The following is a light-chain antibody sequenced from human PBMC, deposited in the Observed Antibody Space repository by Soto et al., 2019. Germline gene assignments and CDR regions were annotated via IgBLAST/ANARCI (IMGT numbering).Light chain of an antibody. J-gene: IGKJ1*01. Sequence: DIQMTQSPSSLSASLGDRVTITCRASQAIGSHLAWYQQKPGKVPKLLINAASTLQSGVPSRFSGSGSGTDFTLTISSLQPDDYATYYCQQYNSVPRTFGQGTKVEVK. CDR3: QQYNSVPRT. V-gene: IGKV1-27*01. CDR2: AAS. CDR1: QAIGSH.